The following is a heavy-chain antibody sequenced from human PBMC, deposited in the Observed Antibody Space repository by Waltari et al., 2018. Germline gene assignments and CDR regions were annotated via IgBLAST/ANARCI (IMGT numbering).Heavy chain of an antibody. CDR3: ARAGLAVTTGGWDY. J-gene: IGHJ4*02. CDR1: GGSISSSSYY. CDR2: IYYSGST. D-gene: IGHD4-17*01. Sequence: QLQLQESGPGLVKPSETLSLTCTVSGGSISSSSYYWGWIRQPPGKGLEWIGSIYYSGSTYYNPSLKSRVTISVDTSKNQFALKLSSVTAADTAVYYCARAGLAVTTGGWDYWGQGTLVTVSS. V-gene: IGHV4-39*07.